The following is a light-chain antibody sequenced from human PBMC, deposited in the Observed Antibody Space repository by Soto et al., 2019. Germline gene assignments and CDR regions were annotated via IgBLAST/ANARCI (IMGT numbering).Light chain of an antibody. CDR3: QQYNSYRA. CDR2: KAS. V-gene: IGKV1-5*03. CDR1: QSIDTW. Sequence: DIQMTQSPSTLSASVGDRVTITCRASQSIDTWLAWHQQKPGQVPKLLISKASSLESGVPSRFSGSGSGTEFTHTISSLQPDDSATYYCQQYNSYRAFGQGTKVEI. J-gene: IGKJ1*01.